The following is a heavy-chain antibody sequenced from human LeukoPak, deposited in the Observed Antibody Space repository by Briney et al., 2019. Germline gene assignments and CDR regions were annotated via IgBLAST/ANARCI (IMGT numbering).Heavy chain of an antibody. CDR3: ARRGYSFLKKYYFDC. Sequence: SGGPLRLSCAASGFTFSRYSMHWVRQAPGKGLEYVSAISSNGGSTYYANSVKGRFTISRDNSKNMLYLQMGSLRAEDMAVYYCARRGYSFLKKYYFDCWGQGALVTVSS. V-gene: IGHV3-64*01. CDR2: ISSNGGST. J-gene: IGHJ4*02. D-gene: IGHD5-18*01. CDR1: GFTFSRYS.